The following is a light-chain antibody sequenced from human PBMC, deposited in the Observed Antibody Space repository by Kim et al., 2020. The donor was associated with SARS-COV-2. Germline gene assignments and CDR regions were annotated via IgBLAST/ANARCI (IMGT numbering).Light chain of an antibody. CDR3: ATWDYSLNGWV. CDR2: NDN. J-gene: IGLJ3*02. V-gene: IGLV1-44*01. CDR1: RPNVGSHI. Sequence: QSVLTQPPSAWGTPGQRVTISCSGSRPNVGSHIVNWFQQLPGTAPKLLLYNDNRRPSGVPDRFSGSRSGTSASLAISGLQSEDEADYYCATWDYSLNGWVFGGGTPLTVL.